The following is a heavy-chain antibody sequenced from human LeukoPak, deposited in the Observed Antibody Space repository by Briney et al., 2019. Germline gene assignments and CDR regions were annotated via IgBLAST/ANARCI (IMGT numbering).Heavy chain of an antibody. Sequence: GGSLRLSCAASGFTFSSYGMHWVRQAPGKGLEWVAVISYDGSNKYYADSVKGRFTISRDNSKNTLYLQMNSLRAEDTAVYYCAKDTITMDPLYLFDYWGQGTLVTVSS. D-gene: IGHD3-10*01. V-gene: IGHV3-30*18. CDR2: ISYDGSNK. CDR1: GFTFSSYG. CDR3: AKDTITMDPLYLFDY. J-gene: IGHJ4*02.